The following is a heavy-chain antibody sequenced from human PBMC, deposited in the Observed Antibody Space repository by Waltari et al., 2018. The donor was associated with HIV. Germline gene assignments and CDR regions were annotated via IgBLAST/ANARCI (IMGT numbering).Heavy chain of an antibody. CDR1: GFSFTKYG. Sequence: QVRLVQSGAEVKKPGASVKVSCKASGFSFTKYGFSWVRQAPGQGLEWMGWIHTYTGNTDSAEKFQGRVTMTRDTFTNTIYMELTTLKSDDSAIYYCLRDLSPMGKSGWYDSWGQGTVVTVSS. CDR3: LRDLSPMGKSGWYDS. CDR2: IHTYTGNT. J-gene: IGHJ1*01. V-gene: IGHV1-18*04. D-gene: IGHD6-19*01.